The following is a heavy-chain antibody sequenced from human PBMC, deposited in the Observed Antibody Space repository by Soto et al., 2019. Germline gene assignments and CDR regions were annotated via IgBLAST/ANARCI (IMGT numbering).Heavy chain of an antibody. V-gene: IGHV1-3*01. CDR3: ARAVDGYNYFDY. CDR2: INAGNGNT. Sequence: ASVKVSCKASGYTFTSYAMHWVRQAPGQRLEWMGWINAGNGNTKYSQKFQGRVTIARDTSASTAYMELSSLRSEDTAVYYCARAVDGYNYFDYWGQGTLVTVSS. CDR1: GYTFTSYA. D-gene: IGHD5-12*01. J-gene: IGHJ4*02.